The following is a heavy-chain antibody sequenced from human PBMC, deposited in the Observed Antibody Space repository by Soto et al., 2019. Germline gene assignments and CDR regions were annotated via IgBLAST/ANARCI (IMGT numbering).Heavy chain of an antibody. D-gene: IGHD6-13*01. V-gene: IGHV3-23*01. CDR3: AKVRDGAAASHSKFYGMDG. J-gene: IGHJ6*02. CDR2: ISGSGDST. Sequence: EVQLLESGGGLVQPGGSLRLSCAASGFTFSSYAMSWVRQAPGKGLEWVSVISGSGDSTYYADSVRGRFTISRDNSKNTLYLQMNSLRAEDTAVYYCAKVRDGAAASHSKFYGMDGWGQGTTVTVSS. CDR1: GFTFSSYA.